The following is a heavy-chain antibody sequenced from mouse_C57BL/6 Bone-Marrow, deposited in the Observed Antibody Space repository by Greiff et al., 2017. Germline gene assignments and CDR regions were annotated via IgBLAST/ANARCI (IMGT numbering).Heavy chain of an antibody. CDR3: VRQNGSSYAWYFDV. V-gene: IGHV10-1*01. D-gene: IGHD1-1*01. CDR1: GFSFNTYA. CDR2: IRSKSNNYAT. Sequence: EVQLVESGGGLVQPKGSLKLSCAASGFSFNTYAMNWVRQAPGKGLEWVARIRSKSNNYATYYADSVKDRFTISRDDSESMLYLQMNNLKTEDTAMYYCVRQNGSSYAWYFDVWGTGTTVTVSS. J-gene: IGHJ1*03.